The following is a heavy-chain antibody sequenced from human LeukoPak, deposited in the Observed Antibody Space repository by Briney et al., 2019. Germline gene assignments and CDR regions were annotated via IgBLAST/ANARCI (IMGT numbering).Heavy chain of an antibody. CDR1: GGSISFYY. Sequence: SETLSLTCTVSGGSISFYYWSWIRQPAGKGLEWIGRIYTSGSTNYNPSLKSRVTISLDKSKNQFSLKLSSVTAAGTAVYYCARDPVHCSGGTCYSFAYWGQGTLVTVSS. CDR2: IYTSGST. CDR3: ARDPVHCSGGTCYSFAY. D-gene: IGHD2-15*01. J-gene: IGHJ4*02. V-gene: IGHV4-4*07.